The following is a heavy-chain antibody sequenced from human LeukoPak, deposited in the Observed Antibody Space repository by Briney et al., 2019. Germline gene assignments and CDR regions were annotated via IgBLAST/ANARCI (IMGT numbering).Heavy chain of an antibody. Sequence: SETLSLTCTVSGYSISSGYYWGWIRQPPGKGLEWIGYIYYSGSTNYNPFLQSRVTISVDTSKNQFSLNLTSVTAADTAVYYCARYGSGTYPRFDYWGQGILVTVSS. D-gene: IGHD3-10*01. CDR1: GYSISSGYY. CDR2: IYYSGST. CDR3: ARYGSGTYPRFDY. V-gene: IGHV4-38-2*02. J-gene: IGHJ4*02.